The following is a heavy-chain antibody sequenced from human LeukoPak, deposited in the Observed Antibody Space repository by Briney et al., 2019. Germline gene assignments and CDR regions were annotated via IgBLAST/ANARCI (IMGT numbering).Heavy chain of an antibody. J-gene: IGHJ4*02. Sequence: PGGSLRLSCAASGFTFSSYSMNWVRQAPGKGLEWVSYISSSSSTIYYADSVEGRFTISRDNAKNSLYLQMNSLRAEDTAVYYCGVSSSWYYYWGQGTLVTVSS. CDR3: GVSSSWYYY. V-gene: IGHV3-48*04. D-gene: IGHD6-13*01. CDR2: ISSSSSTI. CDR1: GFTFSSYS.